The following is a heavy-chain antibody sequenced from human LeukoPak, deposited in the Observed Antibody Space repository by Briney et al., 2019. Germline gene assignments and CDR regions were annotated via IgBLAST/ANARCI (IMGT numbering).Heavy chain of an antibody. CDR2: IYHSGTT. D-gene: IGHD3-22*01. J-gene: IGHJ4*02. CDR1: GYSISSGYY. V-gene: IGHV4-38-2*02. CDR3: ARDGVFHDSDGYSFDY. Sequence: PSETLSLTCAVSGYSISSGYYWGWIRQPPGKGLEWIASIYHSGTTYYNPSLRNRVTLFVDTSKNQFSLKLTSLTAADTAVYYCARDGVFHDSDGYSFDYWGQGTLVTVSS.